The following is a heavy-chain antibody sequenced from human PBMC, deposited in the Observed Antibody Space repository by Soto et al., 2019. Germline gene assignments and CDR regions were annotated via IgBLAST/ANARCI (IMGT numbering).Heavy chain of an antibody. Sequence: QVQLQESGPGLVKPSQTLSLTCTVSGGSISSGDYYWSWIRQPPGKGLEWIGYIYYSGSTYYNPSLKNRVTTSVDTSKTPFSLKLSSVTAADTAVYYCASYYDSSGYYAYYFDYWRQGTLVTVSS. CDR1: GGSISSGDYY. CDR2: IYYSGST. D-gene: IGHD3-22*01. J-gene: IGHJ4*02. CDR3: ASYYDSSGYYAYYFDY. V-gene: IGHV4-30-4*01.